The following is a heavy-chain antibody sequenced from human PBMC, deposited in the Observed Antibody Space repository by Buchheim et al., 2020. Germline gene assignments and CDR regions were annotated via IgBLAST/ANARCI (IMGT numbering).Heavy chain of an antibody. J-gene: IGHJ4*02. V-gene: IGHV3-30*18. CDR2: ISYDGSNK. D-gene: IGHD6-19*01. CDR3: AKDSADGQWLLSHRPYYFDY. CDR1: GFTFSSYG. Sequence: QVQLVESGGGVVQPGRSLRLSCAASGFTFSSYGMHWVRQAPGKGLEWVAVISYDGSNKYYADSVKGRFTISRDNSKNTLYLQMNSLRAEDTAVYYCAKDSADGQWLLSHRPYYFDYWGQGTL.